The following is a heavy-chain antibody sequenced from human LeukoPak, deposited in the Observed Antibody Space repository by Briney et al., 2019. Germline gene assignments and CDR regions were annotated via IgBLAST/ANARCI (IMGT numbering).Heavy chain of an antibody. CDR3: AKDAQRGFDYSNSLDK. D-gene: IGHD4-11*01. CDR1: GFTFSHYG. CDR2: IWSDGTNR. J-gene: IGHJ4*02. Sequence: GRSLRLSCATSGFTFSHYGMHWVRQAPGKGLEWVAVIWSDGTNRNYGDPVKGRFTISRDNFQRTVYLQMDSLRAEDTAVYYCAKDAQRGFDYSNSLDKWGQGTLVTVSS. V-gene: IGHV3-33*06.